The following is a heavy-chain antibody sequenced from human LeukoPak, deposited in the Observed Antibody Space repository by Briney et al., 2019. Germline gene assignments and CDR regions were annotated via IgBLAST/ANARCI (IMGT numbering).Heavy chain of an antibody. Sequence: PGGSLRLSCAASGFTFSSYAMSWVRQAPGKGLEWVSVISESGGSTYYADSVRGRFTISRDNSKNTLFMQMNSLRAEDTAVYYCAKDFYDSSGSRYDYWGQGTLVTVSS. V-gene: IGHV3-23*01. CDR1: GFTFSSYA. CDR2: ISESGGST. D-gene: IGHD3-22*01. J-gene: IGHJ4*02. CDR3: AKDFYDSSGSRYDY.